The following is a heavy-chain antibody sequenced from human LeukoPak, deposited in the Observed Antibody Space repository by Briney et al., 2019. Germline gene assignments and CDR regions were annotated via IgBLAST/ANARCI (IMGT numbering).Heavy chain of an antibody. V-gene: IGHV4-39*01. CDR1: GGSISSSSYY. Sequence: SETLSLTCTVSGGSISSSSYYWGWIRQPPGKGLEWIGSIYYSGSTYYNPSLKSRVTISVDTSKNQFSLKLSSVTAADTAVYYCARHATTIAVVASFDYWGQGTLVTVSS. D-gene: IGHD6-19*01. J-gene: IGHJ4*02. CDR3: ARHATTIAVVASFDY. CDR2: IYYSGST.